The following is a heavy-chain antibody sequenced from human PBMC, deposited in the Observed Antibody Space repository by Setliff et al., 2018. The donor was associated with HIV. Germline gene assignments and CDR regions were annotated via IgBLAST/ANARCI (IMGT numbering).Heavy chain of an antibody. V-gene: IGHV4-34*01. Sequence: PSETLSLTCAVSDGSFSDYYWAWIRQAPGKGLEWLGLIHHTGSATYNPSLQSRVAVSVNMPNNQFFLELTSVTAADTGLYSCARDKTPIFGVVIATNWFDPWGQGTLVTVSS. J-gene: IGHJ5*02. CDR1: DGSFSDYY. CDR2: IHHTGSA. D-gene: IGHD3-3*01. CDR3: ARDKTPIFGVVIATNWFDP.